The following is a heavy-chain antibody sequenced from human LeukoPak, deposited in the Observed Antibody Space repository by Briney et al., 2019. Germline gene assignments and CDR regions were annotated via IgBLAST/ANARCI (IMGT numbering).Heavy chain of an antibody. V-gene: IGHV4-39*01. Sequence: SETLSLTCSVSGGSISSTTYYWGWIRQPPGKGLEWIGSIYYGGSTYFNPSLKSRVTVSVDTTRNQFSLKLSSVTAADTAMYYCARHPSGTYYRFDFWGQGTLVTVSS. CDR3: ARHPSGTYYRFDF. J-gene: IGHJ5*01. D-gene: IGHD1-26*01. CDR1: GGSISSTTYY. CDR2: IYYGGST.